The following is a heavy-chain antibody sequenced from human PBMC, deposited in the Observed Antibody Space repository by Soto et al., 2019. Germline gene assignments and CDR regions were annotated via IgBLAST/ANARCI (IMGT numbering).Heavy chain of an antibody. CDR1: GFTFSSYA. CDR3: AKDLLTTPYYDFWSGYQSGYDYYFDY. V-gene: IGHV3-23*01. CDR2: ISGSGGST. Sequence: GGFLRLSCAASGFTFSSYAMSWVRQAPGKGLEWVSAISGSGGSTYYADSVKGRFTISRDNSKNTLYLQMNSLRAEDTAVYYCAKDLLTTPYYDFWSGYQSGYDYYFDYWGQGTLVTVSS. D-gene: IGHD3-3*01. J-gene: IGHJ4*02.